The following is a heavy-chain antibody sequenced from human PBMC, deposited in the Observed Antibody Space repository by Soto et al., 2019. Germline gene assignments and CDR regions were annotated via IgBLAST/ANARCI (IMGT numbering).Heavy chain of an antibody. V-gene: IGHV3-23*01. CDR3: AKRIKYSSGWHADY. CDR1: GFTFSNYA. J-gene: IGHJ4*02. Sequence: AGGSLRLSCAPSGFTFSNYAMSWVRQAPGKGLEWVSAISGNGDHTYYADSVKGRFTISRDNSKDTLYLQMNSLRAEDTAIYYCAKRIKYSSGWHADYWGQGPLVTVSS. D-gene: IGHD6-19*01. CDR2: ISGNGDHT.